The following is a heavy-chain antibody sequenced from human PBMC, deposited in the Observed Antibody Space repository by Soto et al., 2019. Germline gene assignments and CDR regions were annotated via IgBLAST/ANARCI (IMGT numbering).Heavy chain of an antibody. CDR1: GFTFSSYA. V-gene: IGHV3-23*01. J-gene: IGHJ3*02. Sequence: GGSLRLSCGASGFTFSSYAMSWVRQAPGKGLEWVSGISGSGDTTYYADSVKGRFTISRDSSKNTLYLEMNSLRAEDTAVYYCAKDIEESVVVIAIDAFDIWGQGTMVTVSS. CDR2: ISGSGDTT. CDR3: AKDIEESVVVIAIDAFDI. D-gene: IGHD2-21*01.